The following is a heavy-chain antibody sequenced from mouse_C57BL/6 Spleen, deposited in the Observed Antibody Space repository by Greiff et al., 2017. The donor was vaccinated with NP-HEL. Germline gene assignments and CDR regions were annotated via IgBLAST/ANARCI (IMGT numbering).Heavy chain of an antibody. CDR1: GYSFTNYL. CDR3: ARGGGSSYDYYAMDY. Sequence: VKLMESGAELVRPGTSVKVSCKASGYSFTNYLIEWVKQRPGQGLEWIGVINPGSGGTNYNEKFKGKATLTADKSSSTAYMQLSSLTSEDSAVYFCARGGGSSYDYYAMDYWGQGTSVTVSS. CDR2: INPGSGGT. D-gene: IGHD1-1*01. J-gene: IGHJ4*01. V-gene: IGHV1-54*01.